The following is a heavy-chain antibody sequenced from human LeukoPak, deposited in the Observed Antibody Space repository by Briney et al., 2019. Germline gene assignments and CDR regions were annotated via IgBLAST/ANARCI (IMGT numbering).Heavy chain of an antibody. J-gene: IGHJ5*02. CDR3: ARYSDVLTAYNLPGFDP. CDR2: IRYTGST. D-gene: IGHD3/OR15-3a*01. V-gene: IGHV4-59*08. Sequence: PSETLSLTCTGSGGSITSYYWSWIRQPPGKGLEGIGYIRYTGSTSYNPSLKSRVTMSSATSKNQFSLTLPSVNAADTAVYYCARYSDVLTAYNLPGFDPWGQGTLVTVSS. CDR1: GGSITSYY.